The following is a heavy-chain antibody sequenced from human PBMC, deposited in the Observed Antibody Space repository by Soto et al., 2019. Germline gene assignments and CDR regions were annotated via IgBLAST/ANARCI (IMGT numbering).Heavy chain of an antibody. CDR2: IIPIFGTA. V-gene: IGHV1-69*13. Sequence: SVKVSCKASGGTFSSYAISWVRQAPGQGLEWMGGIIPIFGTANYAQKFQGRVTITADESTSTAYMELSSLRSEDTAVYYCAISRYYYDSSGYYYPQMAYYYYYGMDVWGQGTTVTVSS. J-gene: IGHJ6*02. CDR1: GGTFSSYA. CDR3: AISRYYYDSSGYYYPQMAYYYYYGMDV. D-gene: IGHD3-22*01.